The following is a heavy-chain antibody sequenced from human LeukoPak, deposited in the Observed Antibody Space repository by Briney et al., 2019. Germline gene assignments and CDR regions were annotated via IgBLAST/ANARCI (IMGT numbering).Heavy chain of an antibody. V-gene: IGHV4-61*02. CDR1: GDSISSDSYY. Sequence: PSQTLSLTCTVSGDSISSDSYYWNWIRQSAGRGLERIERIYTSGHTYYTPSLTTRVTISVDTSKNQFSLKLTSVTAADAAMYYCAREYRSGYFYVHDAFDMWGQGTMVIVSS. CDR2: IYTSGHT. CDR3: AREYRSGYFYVHDAFDM. J-gene: IGHJ3*02. D-gene: IGHD3-22*01.